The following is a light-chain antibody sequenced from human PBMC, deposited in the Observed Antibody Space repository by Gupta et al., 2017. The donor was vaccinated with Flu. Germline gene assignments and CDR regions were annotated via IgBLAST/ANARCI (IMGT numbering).Light chain of an antibody. J-gene: IGKJ2*01. CDR2: LGS. Sequence: PRGEAAPTSWRGRQGFQSTNERNYLDWYPQKPGQSPQLLIYLGSKRAYGVPDRFSGSGSGTDFTLKISRVEPEDVGVYYWRQCLQISYTFGEGTKLEIK. CDR1: QGFQSTNERNY. CDR3: RQCLQISYT. V-gene: IGKV2-28*01.